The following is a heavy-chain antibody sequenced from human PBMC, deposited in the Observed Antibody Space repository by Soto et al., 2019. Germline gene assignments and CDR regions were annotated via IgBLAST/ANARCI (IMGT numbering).Heavy chain of an antibody. CDR3: AKRYRGGDCYGIDY. CDR2: ISYDGSNK. J-gene: IGHJ4*02. Sequence: QVQLVESGGGVVQPGRSLRLSCAASGFTFSSYGMHWVRQAPGKGLEWVAVISYDGSNKYYADSVKGRFTISRDNSKSTLYLQMNSLRAEDTAVYYCAKRYRGGDCYGIDYWGQGTLVTVSS. CDR1: GFTFSSYG. V-gene: IGHV3-30*18. D-gene: IGHD2-21*02.